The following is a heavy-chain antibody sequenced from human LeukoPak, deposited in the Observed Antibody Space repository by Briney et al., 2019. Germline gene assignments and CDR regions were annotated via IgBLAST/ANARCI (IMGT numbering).Heavy chain of an antibody. CDR2: ISGSGGST. Sequence: PGGSLRLSCAASGFTFSSYAMSWVRQAPGKGLVWVSAISGSGGSTYYADSVKGRFTISRDNSKNTLYLQMNSLRAEDTAVYYCAKDVRYYYDSSGYHPDAFDIWGQGTMVTVSS. CDR1: GFTFSSYA. CDR3: AKDVRYYYDSSGYHPDAFDI. V-gene: IGHV3-23*01. J-gene: IGHJ3*02. D-gene: IGHD3-22*01.